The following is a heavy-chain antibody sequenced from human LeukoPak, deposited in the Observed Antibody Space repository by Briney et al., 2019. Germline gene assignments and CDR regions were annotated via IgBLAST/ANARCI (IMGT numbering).Heavy chain of an antibody. Sequence: GESLKISCKGSGYSFTSYWIGWVRQMPGKGLEWMGIIYPGDSDTRYSPSFQGQVTISADKSISTAYLQWSSLKASDTAMYYCARPGWCSSTSCQEYYGMDVWGQGTTVTVSS. D-gene: IGHD2-2*01. CDR1: GYSFTSYW. J-gene: IGHJ6*02. V-gene: IGHV5-51*01. CDR3: ARPGWCSSTSCQEYYGMDV. CDR2: IYPGDSDT.